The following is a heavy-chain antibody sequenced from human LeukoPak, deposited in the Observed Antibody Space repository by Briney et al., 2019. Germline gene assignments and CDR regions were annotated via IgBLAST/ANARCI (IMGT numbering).Heavy chain of an antibody. CDR3: ARDRSVLAAFDI. J-gene: IGHJ3*02. D-gene: IGHD3-10*02. Sequence: SETLSLTCTVSGGSISSYYWGWIRQPAGKGLEWIGRMYTSGSTNYNPSLKSRVTMSVDTSKNQFSLKLSSVTAADTAVYYCARDRSVLAAFDIWGQGTMVTVSS. CDR2: MYTSGST. CDR1: GGSISSYY. V-gene: IGHV4-4*07.